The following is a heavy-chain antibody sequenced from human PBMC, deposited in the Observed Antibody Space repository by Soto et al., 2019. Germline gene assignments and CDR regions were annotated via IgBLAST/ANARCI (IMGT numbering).Heavy chain of an antibody. J-gene: IGHJ3*02. CDR2: ISAYNGNT. D-gene: IGHD3-22*01. V-gene: IGHV1-18*01. CDR1: GYTFTSYG. Sequence: ASVKVSCKASGYTFTSYGISWVRQAPGQGLEWMGWISAYNGNTNYAQKLQGRVTMTTDTSTSTAYMELRSLRSDDTAVYYCARAGGDYDSSGYYYAFDIWGQGTMVTVSS. CDR3: ARAGGDYDSSGYYYAFDI.